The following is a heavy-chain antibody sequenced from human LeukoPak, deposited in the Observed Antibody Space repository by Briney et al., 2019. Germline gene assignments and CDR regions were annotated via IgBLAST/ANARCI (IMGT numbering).Heavy chain of an antibody. D-gene: IGHD3-10*01. V-gene: IGHV3-66*04. CDR2: IFRGDDT. CDR1: GFTFSSYA. CDR3: ARHVWFGEHNGHENWFDP. Sequence: GGSLRLSCAASGFTFSSYAMSWVRQAPGKGLEWVSVIFRGDDTNYVDSVKGRFTIFRDNSKNTLYLQMNSLTAEDTAVYYCARHVWFGEHNGHENWFDPWGQGTLVIVSS. J-gene: IGHJ5*02.